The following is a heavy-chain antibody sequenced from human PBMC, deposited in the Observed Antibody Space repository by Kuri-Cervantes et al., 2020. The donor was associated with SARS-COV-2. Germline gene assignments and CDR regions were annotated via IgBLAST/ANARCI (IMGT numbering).Heavy chain of an antibody. CDR3: ARSIVVVPAPFDY. D-gene: IGHD2-2*01. V-gene: IGHV3-30-3*01. Sequence: GESLKISCAASGLTFSSYAMHWARQAPGKGLEWVAVVSYDGSNKYYADSVKGRFTISRDNSKNTLYLQMNSLRAEDTAVYYCARSIVVVPAPFDYWGQGTLVTVSS. CDR1: GLTFSSYA. J-gene: IGHJ4*02. CDR2: VSYDGSNK.